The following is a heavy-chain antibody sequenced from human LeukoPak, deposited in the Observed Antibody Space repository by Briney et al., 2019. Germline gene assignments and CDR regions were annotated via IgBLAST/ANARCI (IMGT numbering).Heavy chain of an antibody. J-gene: IGHJ3*02. V-gene: IGHV4-39*01. CDR3: ARLKMDTLAARVNAFDI. CDR2: VYYSGST. Sequence: PSETLSLTCSVSGGSITSRSYYWGWIRQPPGKGLEWIGSVYYSGSTYYNPSLKSRVTISVDTSKNQFSLKLSSVTAADTAVYYCARLKMDTLAARVNAFDIWGQGTMVTVSS. D-gene: IGHD6-25*01. CDR1: GGSITSRSYY.